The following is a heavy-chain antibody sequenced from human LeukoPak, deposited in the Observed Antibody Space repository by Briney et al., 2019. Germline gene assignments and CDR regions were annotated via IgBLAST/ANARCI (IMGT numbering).Heavy chain of an antibody. CDR2: ISSSSSYI. CDR1: GFIFSSYS. D-gene: IGHD3-16*01. J-gene: IGHJ6*03. V-gene: IGHV3-21*04. Sequence: GGSLRLSCAASGFIFSSYSMNWVRQAPGKGLEWVSSISSSSSYIYYADSVKGRFSISRDNAKNSLYLQMNSLRAEDMALYYCAKGGGGKLIYYYYMDVWGKGTTVTVSS. CDR3: AKGGGGKLIYYYYMDV.